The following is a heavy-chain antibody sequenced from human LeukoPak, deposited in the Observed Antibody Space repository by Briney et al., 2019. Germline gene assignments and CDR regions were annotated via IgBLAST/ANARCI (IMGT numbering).Heavy chain of an antibody. CDR1: GGSISSGGYY. CDR3: ARDITVTTFGYYYGMDV. D-gene: IGHD4-17*01. V-gene: IGHV4-31*03. J-gene: IGHJ6*02. CDR2: IYYSGST. Sequence: SQTLSLTCTVSGGSISSGGYYWSWIRQHPGKGLEWIGYIYYSGSTYYNPSLKSRVTISVDTSKNQFSLKLSSVTAADTAVYYCARDITVTTFGYYYGMDVWGQGTTVTVSS.